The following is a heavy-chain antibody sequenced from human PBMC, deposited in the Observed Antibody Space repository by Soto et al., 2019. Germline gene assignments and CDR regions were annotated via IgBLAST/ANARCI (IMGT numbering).Heavy chain of an antibody. CDR1: GGSVSSGSYY. J-gene: IGHJ4*02. CDR2: IYYSGST. D-gene: IGHD2-15*01. CDR3: ARGTEYCSGGSCYPYYFDY. Sequence: SETLSLTCTVSGGSVSSGSYYWSWIRQPPGKGLEWIGYIYYSGSTNYNPSLKSRVTISVDTSKNQFSLKLSSVTAADTAVYYCARGTEYCSGGSCYPYYFDYWGQGTLVTVSS. V-gene: IGHV4-61*01.